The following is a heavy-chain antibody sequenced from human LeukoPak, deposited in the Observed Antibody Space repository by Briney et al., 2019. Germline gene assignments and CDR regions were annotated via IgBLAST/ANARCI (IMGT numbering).Heavy chain of an antibody. CDR2: ISPDGTST. J-gene: IGHJ4*02. D-gene: IGHD1-26*01. CDR1: GFTVTSYW. Sequence: GGSLRLSCAASGFTVTSYWMHWVRRAPGKGLVWVSRISPDGTSTAYADPVKGRFTISRDNAQNMLFLQMNGLRVDDTAVYYCVRGAPFDCWGQGTLVTVPS. V-gene: IGHV3-74*01. CDR3: VRGAPFDC.